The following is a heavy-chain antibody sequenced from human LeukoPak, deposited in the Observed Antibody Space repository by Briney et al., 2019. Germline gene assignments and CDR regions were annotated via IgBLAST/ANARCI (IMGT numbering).Heavy chain of an antibody. CDR2: IYPGDSDT. V-gene: IGHV5-51*01. CDR3: ARPKTLGGYNYEFEF. Sequence: GESLKISCKGSGYSFTSYWIGWVRQMPGKGLEWMGIIYPGDSDTRCSPSFQGQVTISADKSISTAYLQWSSLKASDTAIYCARPKTLGGYNYEFEFWGQGTLVTVSS. D-gene: IGHD5-18*01. CDR1: GYSFTSYW. J-gene: IGHJ4*02.